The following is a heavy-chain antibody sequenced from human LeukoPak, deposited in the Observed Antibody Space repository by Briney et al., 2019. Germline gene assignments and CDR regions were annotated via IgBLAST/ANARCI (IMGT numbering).Heavy chain of an antibody. V-gene: IGHV3-7*01. CDR3: ARGRGDSSSWYFDY. CDR2: VKQDGSEK. J-gene: IGHJ4*02. D-gene: IGHD6-13*01. CDR1: GFTFSNFW. Sequence: PGGSLRLSCAASGFTFSNFWMTWVRQAPGKGLEWVANVKQDGSEKSCVDSVKGRFTISRDSAKNSLHLQMNSLRVEDTAVYYCARGRGDSSSWYFDYWGQGTLVTVSS.